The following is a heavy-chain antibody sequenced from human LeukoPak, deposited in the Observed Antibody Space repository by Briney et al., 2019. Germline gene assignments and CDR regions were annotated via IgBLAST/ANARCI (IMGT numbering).Heavy chain of an antibody. V-gene: IGHV3-49*04. CDR2: ISIKAYGGTT. CDR1: GFTVSSFV. Sequence: GGSLRLSCAASGFTVSSFVMSWVRQAPGQGLEWVGVISIKAYGGTTEYAASVKGRFTISRDDSKSIAYLQMNSLKTEDTAVYYCTRVDDYVWGSYGWFDPWGQGTLVTVSS. CDR3: TRVDDYVWGSYGWFDP. J-gene: IGHJ5*02. D-gene: IGHD3-16*01.